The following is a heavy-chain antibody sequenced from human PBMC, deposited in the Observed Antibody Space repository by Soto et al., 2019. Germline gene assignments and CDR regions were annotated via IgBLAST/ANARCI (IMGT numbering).Heavy chain of an antibody. V-gene: IGHV1-69*02. J-gene: IGHJ6*03. CDR3: AVVPAACRGYYYYYIDV. Sequence: ASVKVSFKASGGTFSSYTISWVRQAPGQGLEWMGRIIPILGIANYAQKFQGRVTITADKSTSTAYMELSSLRSEDTAVYYCAVVPAACRGYYYYYIDVFAKGTTVTVS. CDR2: IIPILGIA. D-gene: IGHD2-2*01. CDR1: GGTFSSYT.